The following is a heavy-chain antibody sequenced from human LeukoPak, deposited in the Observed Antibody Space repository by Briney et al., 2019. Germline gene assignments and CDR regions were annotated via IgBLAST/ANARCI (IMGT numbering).Heavy chain of an antibody. V-gene: IGHV4-30-2*01. J-gene: IGHJ4*02. Sequence: NPSETLSLTCTVSGGSISSGGYYWSWIRQPPGKGLEWIGYIYHSGTTYYNPSLKSRVTISVDTSKNQFSLKLTSVTAADTAVYYCARVRGLIVAIDYWGQGTLVTVSS. CDR3: ARVRGLIVAIDY. CDR1: GGSISSGGYY. CDR2: IYHSGTT. D-gene: IGHD5-12*01.